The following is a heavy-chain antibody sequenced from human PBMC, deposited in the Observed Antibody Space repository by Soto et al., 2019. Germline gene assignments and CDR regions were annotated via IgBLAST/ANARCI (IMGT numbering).Heavy chain of an antibody. D-gene: IGHD2-2*01. CDR1: GGSISSSYW. CDR3: ARLGESYQSADP. CDR2: IYHSGIT. V-gene: IGHV4-4*02. J-gene: IGHJ5*02. Sequence: PSDTLSLTCAVSGGSISSSYWWTWVRQAPGKGLQWIGEIYHSGITSYNPSLKSRVTISLETSKSQISLRLNSVTAADTAVYYCARLGESYQSADPWGPGTLVTVSS.